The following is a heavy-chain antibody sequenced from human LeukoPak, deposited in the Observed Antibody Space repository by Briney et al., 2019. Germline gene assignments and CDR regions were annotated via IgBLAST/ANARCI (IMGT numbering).Heavy chain of an antibody. J-gene: IGHJ2*01. CDR3: ASHPYPDWYFDL. CDR1: GGTFSSYA. Sequence: SVKVSCKASGGTFSSYAISWVRQAPGQGLEWMGGIIPIFGTANYAQKFQGRVTITADESTSAAYMELSSLRSEDTAVYYCASHPYPDWYFDLWGRGTLVTVSS. CDR2: IIPIFGTA. V-gene: IGHV1-69*01.